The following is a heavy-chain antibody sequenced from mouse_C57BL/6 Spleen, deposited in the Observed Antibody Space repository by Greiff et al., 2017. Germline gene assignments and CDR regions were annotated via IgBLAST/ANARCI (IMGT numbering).Heavy chain of an antibody. D-gene: IGHD2-4*01. V-gene: IGHV1-26*01. Sequence: EVQLQQSGPELVKPGASVKISCKASGYTFTDYYMNWVKQSHGKSLEWIGDLNPNNGGTSYNQKFKGKATLTVDKSSSTAYMGLRSLTSEDSAVYYCARGELGYDYDEAWFAYWGQGTLVTVSA. CDR2: LNPNNGGT. CDR3: ARGELGYDYDEAWFAY. J-gene: IGHJ3*01. CDR1: GYTFTDYY.